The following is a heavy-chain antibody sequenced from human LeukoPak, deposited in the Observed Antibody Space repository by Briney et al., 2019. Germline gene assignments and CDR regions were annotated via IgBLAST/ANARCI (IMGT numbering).Heavy chain of an antibody. J-gene: IGHJ4*02. CDR1: GFTFSNYG. Sequence: GGSLRLPCAASGFTFSNYGMRWVRQAPGKGLDWVAVIWYDGSYKYYADSVKGRFTISRDNSKNTLYLQMNSLRAEDTAVYYCAKVVQYTASTGTGLDYWGQGTLVTVSS. CDR2: IWYDGSYK. CDR3: AKVVQYTASTGTGLDY. V-gene: IGHV3-33*06. D-gene: IGHD6-13*01.